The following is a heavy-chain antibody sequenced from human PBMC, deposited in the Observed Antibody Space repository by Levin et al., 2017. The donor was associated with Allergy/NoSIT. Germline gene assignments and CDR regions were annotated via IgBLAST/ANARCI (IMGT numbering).Heavy chain of an antibody. Sequence: SSETLSLTCTVSGGAISSYYWSWIRQPPGKGLEWIGYVFYSGSTNYNASLKSRVTISLDTSKNQFSLKLSSVTAADTAVYYCARVGDYYDSSGYYGGWFDPWGQGTLVTVSS. CDR1: GGAISSYY. J-gene: IGHJ5*02. D-gene: IGHD3-22*01. CDR3: ARVGDYYDSSGYYGGWFDP. V-gene: IGHV4-59*01. CDR2: VFYSGST.